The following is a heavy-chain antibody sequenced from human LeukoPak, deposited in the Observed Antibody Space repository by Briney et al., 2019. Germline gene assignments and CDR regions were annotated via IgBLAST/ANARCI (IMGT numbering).Heavy chain of an antibody. J-gene: IGHJ3*02. V-gene: IGHV1-46*01. CDR1: GYTFTSYG. Sequence: GASVKVSCKASGYTFTSYGISWVRQAPGQGLEWMGIINPSGGSTSYAQKFQGRVTMTRDTSTSTVYMELSSLRSGDTAVYYCARDKRQQLADAFDIWGQGTMVTVSS. CDR2: INPSGGST. CDR3: ARDKRQQLADAFDI. D-gene: IGHD6-13*01.